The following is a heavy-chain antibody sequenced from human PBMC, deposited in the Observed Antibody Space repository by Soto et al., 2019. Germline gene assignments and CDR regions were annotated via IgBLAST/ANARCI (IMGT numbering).Heavy chain of an antibody. D-gene: IGHD1-26*01. Sequence: GGSLRLSCAASGFTFSSYSMNWVRQAPGKGLEWVSYISSSSTIYYADSVKGRFTISRDNAKNSLYLQMNSLRDEDTAVYYCARDYIVGATPYYYYGMDVWGQGTTVTVSS. CDR3: ARDYIVGATPYYYYGMDV. V-gene: IGHV3-48*02. CDR2: ISSSSTI. CDR1: GFTFSSYS. J-gene: IGHJ6*02.